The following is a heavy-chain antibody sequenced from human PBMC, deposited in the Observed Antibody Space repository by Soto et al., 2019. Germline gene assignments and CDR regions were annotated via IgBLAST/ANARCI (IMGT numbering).Heavy chain of an antibody. CDR3: ARVPSPFDYYYAMDV. Sequence: SETLSLTXTVSGDSISSGNKYWSWIRQPPGKGLEWIGYVFSSGTTYYNPSLKGRVSISLDASENQFSLKFASVTDADSAVYYCARVPSPFDYYYAMDVWGQVTTVTVSS. CDR2: VFSSGTT. CDR1: GDSISSGNKY. J-gene: IGHJ6*02. V-gene: IGHV4-30-4*01. D-gene: IGHD3-16*01.